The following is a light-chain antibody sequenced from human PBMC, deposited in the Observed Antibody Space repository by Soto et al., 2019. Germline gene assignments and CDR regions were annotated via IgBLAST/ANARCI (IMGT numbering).Light chain of an antibody. V-gene: IGLV1-40*01. CDR3: QSYDSSLSGYV. J-gene: IGLJ1*01. CDR2: ANS. CDR1: SSNIGANYD. Sequence: QPVLTQPPSVSGAPGQTVTISCTGSSSNIGANYDVHWYQQLLGTAPKLLIYANSNRPSGVPDRFSASKSGTSASLAITGLQAEDEADYYCQSYDSSLSGYVFGTGTKLTVL.